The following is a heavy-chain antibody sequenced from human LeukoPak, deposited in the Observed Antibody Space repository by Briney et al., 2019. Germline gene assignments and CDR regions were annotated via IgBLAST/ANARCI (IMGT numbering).Heavy chain of an antibody. V-gene: IGHV1-2*02. CDR3: ARSHYDYVWGSSRVDAFDI. D-gene: IGHD3-16*01. J-gene: IGHJ3*02. CDR1: GYTLTAYY. CDR2: INPNSGGT. Sequence: ASVKVSCKASGYTLTAYYLHWVRQAPGQGLEWMGWINPNSGGTNYAQKFQGRVTMTRDTSISTAYMELSRLRSDDTAVYYCARSHYDYVWGSSRVDAFDIWGQGTMVTVSS.